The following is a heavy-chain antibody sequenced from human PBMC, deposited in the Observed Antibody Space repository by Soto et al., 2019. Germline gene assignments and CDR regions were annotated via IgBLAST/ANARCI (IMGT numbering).Heavy chain of an antibody. CDR3: ARLEGLATISYYFDF. Sequence: SETLSLTCSVSGDSIXXDKXYWGWIRQPPGKGLEWIGSIYYRGNTYYNPSLQTRVTISLDKSKSQFSLKLNPVTAADSAVYFCARLEGLATISYYFDFWGQGALVTVSS. D-gene: IGHD3-9*01. CDR1: GDSIXXDKXY. CDR2: IYYRGNT. J-gene: IGHJ4*02. V-gene: IGHV4-39*01.